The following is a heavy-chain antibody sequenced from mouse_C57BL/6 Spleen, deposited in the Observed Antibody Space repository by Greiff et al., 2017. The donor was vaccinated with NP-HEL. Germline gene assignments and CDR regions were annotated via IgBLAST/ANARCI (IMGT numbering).Heavy chain of an antibody. J-gene: IGHJ4*01. CDR2: INPYNGGT. V-gene: IGHV1-19*01. D-gene: IGHD2-4*01. CDR1: GYTFTDYY. CDR3: ARDDYDVDYAMDY. Sequence: VQLQQSGPVLVKPGASVKMSCKASGYTFTDYYMNWVKQSPGQSLEWIGVINPYNGGTSYNQKFKGKATLTVDKSSSTAYMELNSLTSEDSAVYYCARDDYDVDYAMDYWGQGTSGTVSS.